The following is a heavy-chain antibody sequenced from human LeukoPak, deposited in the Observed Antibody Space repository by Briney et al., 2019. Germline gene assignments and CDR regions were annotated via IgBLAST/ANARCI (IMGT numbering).Heavy chain of an antibody. CDR1: GFTFSNYG. D-gene: IGHD5-18*01. V-gene: IGHV3-23*01. Sequence: GGTQTLSCAPPGFTFSNYGVNWVRHAPGEGLEWVSAMTCNCGTTYYADSVKARFTISRDNYKNAVYLQMNRLRGEDTAIYYCANDLGWIQLNLGRGQRTLVSVSS. CDR2: MTCNCGTT. CDR3: ANDLGWIQLNLG. J-gene: IGHJ4*02.